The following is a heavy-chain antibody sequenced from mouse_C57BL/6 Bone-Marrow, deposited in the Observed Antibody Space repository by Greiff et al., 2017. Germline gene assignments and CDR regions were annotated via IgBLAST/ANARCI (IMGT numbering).Heavy chain of an antibody. J-gene: IGHJ4*01. CDR2: IYPGNSDT. V-gene: IGHV1-5*01. Sequence: EVKLQESGTVLARPGASVKMSCKTSGYTFTSYWMHWVKQRPGQGLEWIGAIYPGNSDTSYNQKFKGQAKLTAVTSASTAYMQRSSLTTEDSAVYYCTRWAPYSPGDYWGQGTSVTVSS. CDR1: GYTFTSYW. CDR3: TRWAPYSPGDY. D-gene: IGHD2-12*01.